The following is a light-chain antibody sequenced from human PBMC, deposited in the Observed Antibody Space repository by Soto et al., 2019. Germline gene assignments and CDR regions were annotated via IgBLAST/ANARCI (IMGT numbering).Light chain of an antibody. Sequence: EIVLTQSPATLSLSPGARAPLSCRARQSIGYYLAWYQEKPGQAPRLLIYDASIRATGIPARFSGSWSGTDFTLTINGLEPEDSAVYYCQQRGNWPPTWTFGQGTKVDIK. CDR3: QQRGNWPPTWT. J-gene: IGKJ1*01. V-gene: IGKV3-11*01. CDR2: DAS. CDR1: QSIGYY.